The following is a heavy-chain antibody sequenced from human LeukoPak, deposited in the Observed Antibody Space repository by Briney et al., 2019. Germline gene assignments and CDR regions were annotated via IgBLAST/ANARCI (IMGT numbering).Heavy chain of an antibody. CDR3: ARDHVRLLSGAGANWSDP. V-gene: IGHV4-30-2*01. J-gene: IGHJ5*02. Sequence: SQTLSLTCTVSGGSISSGGYYWSWIRQPPGQALEWIGYIYDSGSTYYNPSLKSRVTISGDRSKNQLSLRLNSVTAADTAVYYCARDHVRLLSGAGANWSDPWGQGTLVTVSS. CDR1: GGSISSGGYY. D-gene: IGHD2-15*01. CDR2: IYDSGST.